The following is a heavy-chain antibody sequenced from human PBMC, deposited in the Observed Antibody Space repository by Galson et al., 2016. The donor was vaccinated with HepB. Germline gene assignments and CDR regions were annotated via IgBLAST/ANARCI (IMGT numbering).Heavy chain of an antibody. Sequence: SLRLSCAASGFTFSTYGMHWVRQAPGKGLEWVALISYDGSNKYYADSVQGQFTISRDNSKNILYLQMNSLRAEDTAVYYCAKWRGVGSYYGYHDGLDVWGQGTTVIVSS. CDR2: ISYDGSNK. D-gene: IGHD1-26*01. V-gene: IGHV3-30*18. J-gene: IGHJ6*02. CDR1: GFTFSTYG. CDR3: AKWRGVGSYYGYHDGLDV.